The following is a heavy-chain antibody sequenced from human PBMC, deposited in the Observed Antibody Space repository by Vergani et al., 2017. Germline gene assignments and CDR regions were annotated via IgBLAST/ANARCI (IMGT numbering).Heavy chain of an antibody. J-gene: IGHJ4*02. CDR2: ILYDGSNK. V-gene: IGHV3-30*02. D-gene: IGHD3-10*01. CDR1: GFTFSSYS. CDR3: AKDPDYYGSGGLVCDY. Sequence: QVHLVESGGGVVQPGGSLRLSCAASGFTFSSYSMHWVRQAPGKGLEWVAFILYDGSNKYYSDSVKGRFTISRDNSKNTLFLQMNSLRAEDTAVYYCAKDPDYYGSGGLVCDYWGQGTLVTVSS.